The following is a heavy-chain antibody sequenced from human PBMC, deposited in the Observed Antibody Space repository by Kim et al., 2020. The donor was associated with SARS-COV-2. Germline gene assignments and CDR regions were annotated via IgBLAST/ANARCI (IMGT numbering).Heavy chain of an antibody. CDR3: ARETAVRSGIPSAFDI. D-gene: IGHD3-10*01. J-gene: IGHJ3*02. V-gene: IGHV3-21*01. CDR1: GFNFADYT. Sequence: GGSLRLSCAASGFNFADYTMNWVRQAPGKGLEWVTAIGGNSEYIFYSDSVKGRFTVSRDNAKKSAFLEMSSLGAEDTAVYYCARETAVRSGIPSAFDIWG. CDR2: IGGNSEYI.